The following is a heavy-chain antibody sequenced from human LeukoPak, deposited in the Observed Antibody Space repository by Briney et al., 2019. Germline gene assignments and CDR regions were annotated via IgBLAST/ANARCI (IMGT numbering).Heavy chain of an antibody. J-gene: IGHJ5*02. CDR3: ARDGEYCSGGSCWDWFDP. Sequence: GASVKVSCKASGYTFTGYYMHWVRQATGQGLEWMGWMNPNSGNTGYAQKFQGRVTMTRNTSISTAYMELSSLRSEDTAVYYCARDGEYCSGGSCWDWFDPWGQGTLVTVSS. CDR2: MNPNSGNT. CDR1: GYTFTGYY. V-gene: IGHV1-8*02. D-gene: IGHD2-15*01.